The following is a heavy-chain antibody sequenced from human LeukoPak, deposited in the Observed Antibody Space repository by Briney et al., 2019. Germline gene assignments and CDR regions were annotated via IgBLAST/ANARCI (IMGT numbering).Heavy chain of an antibody. J-gene: IGHJ4*02. V-gene: IGHV4-61*02. Sequence: SETLSLTCTVSGGSISSGDYYWSWIRQPAGKGLEWIGRIYTSGSTNYNPSLKSRVTMSVDTSKNQFSLKLSSVTAADTAVYYCARGVQLDYWGQGTLVTVSS. CDR1: GGSISSGDYY. D-gene: IGHD6-6*01. CDR3: ARGVQLDY. CDR2: IYTSGST.